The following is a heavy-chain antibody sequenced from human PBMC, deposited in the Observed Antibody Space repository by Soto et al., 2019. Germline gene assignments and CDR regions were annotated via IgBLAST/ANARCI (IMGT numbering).Heavy chain of an antibody. CDR3: ARVLRVTLDRGPGPYGFDP. CDR2: VYYSGST. CDR1: GASIRSGDYY. D-gene: IGHD3-10*01. J-gene: IGHJ5*02. V-gene: IGHV4-30-4*08. Sequence: QVQLQESGPGLVKPSQTLSLTCTVSGASIRSGDYYWSWVRQVPGKGLEWIAHVYYSGSTYYSPSLKSRITMSVDTSSNKFSLHLTSMPAADTAVYYCARVLRVTLDRGPGPYGFDPWGQGTLVTVSS.